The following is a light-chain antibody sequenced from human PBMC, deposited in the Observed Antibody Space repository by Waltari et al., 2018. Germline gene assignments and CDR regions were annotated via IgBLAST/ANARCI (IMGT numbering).Light chain of an antibody. Sequence: QSALAQPASVSGSPGQSITISCTRRSSDIGAFDLVSWYQQHPGRAPRLIIRNVSERPSGVPHRFSGSKSGNTASLTISSLRSEDESLYFCSSFTTGSTGLFGGGTKLTVL. CDR2: NVS. CDR3: SSFTTGSTGL. J-gene: IGLJ2*01. CDR1: SSDIGAFDL. V-gene: IGLV2-14*03.